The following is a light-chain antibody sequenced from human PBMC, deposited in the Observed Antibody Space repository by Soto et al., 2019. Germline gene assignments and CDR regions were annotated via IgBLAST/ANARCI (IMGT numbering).Light chain of an antibody. Sequence: DIQMTQSPSTLSGSVGDRVTITCRASQTISSWLAWYQQKPGKAPKLLIYDASNLETGVPSRFSGSGSGTCFSFTISSLQPEDFATYYCQQYSNLITFGQGTRLEIK. CDR3: QQYSNLIT. V-gene: IGKV1-5*01. CDR2: DAS. CDR1: QTISSW. J-gene: IGKJ5*01.